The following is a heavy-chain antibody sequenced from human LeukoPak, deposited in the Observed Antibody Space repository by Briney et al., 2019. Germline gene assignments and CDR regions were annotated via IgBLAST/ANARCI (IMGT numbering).Heavy chain of an antibody. Sequence: ASVKVSCKASGYTFTSYGISWVRQAPGLGLGWMGWISAYNGNTNYAQKLQGRVTMTTDTSTSTAYMELRSLRSEDTAVYYCATAPYGDYRWLDYWGQGTLVTVSS. J-gene: IGHJ4*02. CDR2: ISAYNGNT. CDR1: GYTFTSYG. CDR3: ATAPYGDYRWLDY. V-gene: IGHV1-18*01. D-gene: IGHD4-17*01.